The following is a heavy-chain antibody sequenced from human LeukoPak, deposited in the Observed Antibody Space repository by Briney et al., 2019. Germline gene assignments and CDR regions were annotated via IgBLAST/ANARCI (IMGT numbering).Heavy chain of an antibody. CDR3: ARGDYDILTGWPY. J-gene: IGHJ4*02. D-gene: IGHD3-9*01. Sequence: ASVKVSCKASGYTFTGYYMHWVRQAPGQGLEWMGWINPNSGGTNYAQKFQGRATMTRDTSINTAYMDLSRLRSDDTAVYYCARGDYDILTGWPYWGQGTLVTVSS. CDR1: GYTFTGYY. V-gene: IGHV1-2*02. CDR2: INPNSGGT.